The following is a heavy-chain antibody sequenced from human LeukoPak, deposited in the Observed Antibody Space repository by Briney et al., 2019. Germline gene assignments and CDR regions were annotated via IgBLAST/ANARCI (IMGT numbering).Heavy chain of an antibody. J-gene: IGHJ4*02. CDR2: ISSSGSTI. D-gene: IGHD3-22*01. Sequence: GGSLRLSCAASGFTFSSYEMNWVRQAPGKGLEWVSYISSSGSTIYYADSVKGRFTISRDNAKNSLYLQMNSLRAEDTALYYCARATHYYESSGYDYWGQGTLVTVSS. V-gene: IGHV3-48*03. CDR1: GFTFSSYE. CDR3: ARATHYYESSGYDY.